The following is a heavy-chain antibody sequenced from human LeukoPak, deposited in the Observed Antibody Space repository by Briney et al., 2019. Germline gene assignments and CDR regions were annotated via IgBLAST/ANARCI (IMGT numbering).Heavy chain of an antibody. CDR1: GYTFTGYY. CDR3: ARVRGSSGSYEYYHYMDV. CDR2: MNPKSGGT. V-gene: IGHV1-2*02. D-gene: IGHD1-26*01. Sequence: ASVKVSCKASGYTFTGYYVHWVRQAPGQGLEWMGWMNPKSGGTNYAQKFEARVTMNRDTSISTAYMELSSVTAADTAVYYCARVRGSSGSYEYYHYMDVWGKGTTVTISS. J-gene: IGHJ6*03.